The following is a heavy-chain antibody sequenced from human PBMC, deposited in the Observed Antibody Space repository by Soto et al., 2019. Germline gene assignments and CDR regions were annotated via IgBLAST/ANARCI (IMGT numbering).Heavy chain of an antibody. CDR3: ARLPYYDSSGYVHYFDY. D-gene: IGHD3-22*01. V-gene: IGHV4-59*01. CDR1: GDSISTDY. Sequence: SETLSLTCTVSGDSISTDYWSWIRQSPGKGLEWIGFIYYGGSTNYNPSLKSRVTISVDTSKNQFSLKLSSVTAADTAVYYCARLPYYDSSGYVHYFDYWGQGTLVTVSS. J-gene: IGHJ4*02. CDR2: IYYGGST.